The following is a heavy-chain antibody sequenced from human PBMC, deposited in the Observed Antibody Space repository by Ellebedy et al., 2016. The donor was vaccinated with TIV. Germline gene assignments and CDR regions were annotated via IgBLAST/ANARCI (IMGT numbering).Heavy chain of an antibody. CDR2: ISSTSSYI. J-gene: IGHJ4*02. CDR1: GFTLGRYS. V-gene: IGHV3-21*01. D-gene: IGHD2-15*01. CDR3: ASGRTLDF. Sequence: GESLKISCEVSGFTLGRYSMNWVRQSPGRGLEWVSSISSTSSYIDYADSVKGRFTISRDNAENSLYLQMNSLRAEDTAVYYCASGRTLDFWGQGTLVTVSS.